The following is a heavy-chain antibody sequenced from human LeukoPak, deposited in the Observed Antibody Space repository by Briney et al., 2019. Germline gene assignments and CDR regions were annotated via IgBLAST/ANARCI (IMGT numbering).Heavy chain of an antibody. V-gene: IGHV4-34*01. CDR2: INHSGST. CDR1: GGSFSGYY. D-gene: IGHD3-10*01. Sequence: SETLSLTCAVYGGSFSGYYWSWIRQPPGKGLEWIGEINHSGSTNYNPSLKSRVTISVDTSKNQFSLKLSSVTAADTAVYYCARGAVLWFGELLYRVNYFDYWGQGTLVTVSS. J-gene: IGHJ4*02. CDR3: ARGAVLWFGELLYRVNYFDY.